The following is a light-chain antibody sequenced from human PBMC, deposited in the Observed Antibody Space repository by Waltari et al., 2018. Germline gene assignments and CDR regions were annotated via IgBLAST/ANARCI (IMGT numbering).Light chain of an antibody. CDR3: QQTYSSP. CDR2: AAS. J-gene: IGKJ2*01. CDR1: QSISSH. Sequence: DIQLTQSPSSLSASLGDRVTIICRASQSISSHLNWYQQKQGKAPKLLIYAASNLQSVVPSRFIGSCSGTDFTLTISSLQPEDFATYYCQQTYSSPFGQWTKLYI. V-gene: IGKV1-39*01.